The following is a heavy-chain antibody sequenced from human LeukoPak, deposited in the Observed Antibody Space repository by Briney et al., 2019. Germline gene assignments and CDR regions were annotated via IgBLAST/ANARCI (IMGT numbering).Heavy chain of an antibody. D-gene: IGHD1-26*01. CDR2: INPSGGST. J-gene: IGHJ5*02. CDR1: GYTFTSYY. CDR3: ASGVGATTGLNWFDP. V-gene: IGHV1-46*01. Sequence: ASVKVSCKASGYTFTSYYMHWVRQAPGQGLEWIGIINPSGGSTSYAQKFQGRVTMTRDTSTSTVYMELSSLRSEDTAVYYCASGVGATTGLNWFDPWGQGTLVTVSS.